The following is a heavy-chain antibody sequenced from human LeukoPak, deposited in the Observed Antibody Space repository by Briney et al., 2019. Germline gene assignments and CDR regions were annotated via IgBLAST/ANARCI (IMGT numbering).Heavy chain of an antibody. Sequence: GGSLRLSCAASGFTFSSYSMNWVRQAPGKGLEWVSSISSSSSYIYYADSVKGRFTISRDNAKNSLYLQMNSLRAEDTAVYYCARGPASYYGDYEVYWGQGTLVTVSS. CDR2: ISSSSSYI. V-gene: IGHV3-21*01. CDR1: GFTFSSYS. CDR3: ARGPASYYGDYEVY. J-gene: IGHJ4*02. D-gene: IGHD4-17*01.